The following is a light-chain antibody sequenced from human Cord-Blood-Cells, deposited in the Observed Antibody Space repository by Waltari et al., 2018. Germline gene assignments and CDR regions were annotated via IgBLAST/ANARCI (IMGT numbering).Light chain of an antibody. V-gene: IGLV3-25*03. Sequence: SYELTQPPSVPVSPGQTARITCSGDALPKQYAYWYQQKPGQAPVLVIYKDSERPSGRPERFSGSSSGTTVTLTISGVQAEDEADYYCQSADSSGTYWVFGGGTKLTVL. CDR1: ALPKQY. J-gene: IGLJ3*02. CDR3: QSADSSGTYWV. CDR2: KDS.